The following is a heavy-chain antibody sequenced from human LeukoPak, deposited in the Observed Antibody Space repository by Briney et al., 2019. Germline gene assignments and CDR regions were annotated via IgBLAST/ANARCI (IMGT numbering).Heavy chain of an antibody. J-gene: IGHJ4*02. CDR2: IYYSGST. CDR3: ARGLLVEDYFDY. Sequence: PSETLSLTCTVSGGSISSYYWSWIRQPPGKGLEWIGYIYYSGSTNYNPSLKSRVTISVDTSKNQFSLKLSSVTAADTAVYYCARGLLVEDYFDYWGQGTLVIVSS. CDR1: GGSISSYY. D-gene: IGHD6-6*01. V-gene: IGHV4-59*01.